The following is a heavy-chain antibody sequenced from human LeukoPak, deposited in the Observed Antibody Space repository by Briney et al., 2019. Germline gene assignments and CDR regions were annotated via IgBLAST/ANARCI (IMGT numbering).Heavy chain of an antibody. V-gene: IGHV3-30*03. CDR1: GFTFSSYG. D-gene: IGHD6-19*01. Sequence: PGGSLRLSCAASGFTFSSYGMHWVRQAPGKGLEWVAVISYDGSNKYYADSVKGRFTISRDNAKNSVFLQMNDLRAGDTALYYCASRRSGWPNDALDIWGQGTMVIVTS. J-gene: IGHJ3*02. CDR3: ASRRSGWPNDALDI. CDR2: ISYDGSNK.